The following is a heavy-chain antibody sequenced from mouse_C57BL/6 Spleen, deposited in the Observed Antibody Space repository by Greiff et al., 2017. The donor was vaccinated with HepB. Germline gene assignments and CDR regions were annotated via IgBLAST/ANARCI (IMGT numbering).Heavy chain of an antibody. CDR2: IDPSDSET. CDR1: GYTFTSYW. Sequence: QVHVKQPGAELVRPGSSVKLSCKASGYTFTSYWMHWVKQRPIQGLEWIGNIDPSDSETHYNQKFKDKATLTVDKSSSTAYMQLSSLTSEDSAVYYCARSALRGYFDVWGTGTTVTVSS. D-gene: IGHD1-1*01. V-gene: IGHV1-52*01. J-gene: IGHJ1*03. CDR3: ARSALRGYFDV.